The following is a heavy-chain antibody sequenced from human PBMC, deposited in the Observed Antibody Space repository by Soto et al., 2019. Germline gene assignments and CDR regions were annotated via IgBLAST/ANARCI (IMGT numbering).Heavy chain of an antibody. CDR2: IYYSGST. V-gene: IGHV4-31*03. CDR3: ARVRYYGSGSYYSYNWFDP. CDR1: GGSISSGGYY. D-gene: IGHD3-10*01. Sequence: PSETLSLTCTVSGGSISSGGYYWSWIRQHPGKGLEWIGYIYYSGSTYYNPSLKSRVTISVDTSKNQFSLKLSSVTAADTAVYYCARVRYYGSGSYYSYNWFDPWGQGTLVTVSS. J-gene: IGHJ5*02.